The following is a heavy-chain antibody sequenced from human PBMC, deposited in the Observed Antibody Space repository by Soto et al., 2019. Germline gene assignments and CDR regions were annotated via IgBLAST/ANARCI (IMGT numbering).Heavy chain of an antibody. J-gene: IGHJ6*02. CDR1: GFTFSGDS. CDR3: TRDYVMDV. Sequence: XGSLKLSCSASGFTFSGDSMNWVRQAPGKGLDWVSSISTTSTYIYYADSVKGRFTISRDNANNSLHLQMNSLRAEDTAVYYCTRDYVMDVWGQGTTVTVSS. CDR2: ISTTSTYI. V-gene: IGHV3-21*01.